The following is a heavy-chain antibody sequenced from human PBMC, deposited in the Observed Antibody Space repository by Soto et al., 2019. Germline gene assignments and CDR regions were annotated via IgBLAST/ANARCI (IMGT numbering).Heavy chain of an antibody. CDR2: INHSGST. D-gene: IGHD5-18*01. CDR1: GGSFSGYY. V-gene: IGHV4-34*01. J-gene: IGHJ4*02. CDR3: ARGRGYSYGHYFDY. Sequence: PSETLSLTCAVYGGSFSGYYWSWIRQPPGKGLEWIGEINHSGSTNYNPSLKSRVTISVDTSKNQFSLKLSSVTAADTAVYYCARGRGYSYGHYFDYWGQGTLVTSPQ.